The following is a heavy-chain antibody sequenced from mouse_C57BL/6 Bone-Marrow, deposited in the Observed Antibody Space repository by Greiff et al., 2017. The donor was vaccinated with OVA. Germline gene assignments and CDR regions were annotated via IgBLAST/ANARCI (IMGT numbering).Heavy chain of an antibody. J-gene: IGHJ2*01. Sequence: QVHVKQSGAELVRPGSSVKLSCKASGYTFTSYWMHWVKQRPIQGLEWIGNIDPSDSETHYNQKFKDKATLTVDKSSSTAYMQLSSLTSEDSAVYYCAVYYYGSYYFDYWGQGTTLTVSS. CDR2: IDPSDSET. D-gene: IGHD1-1*01. CDR1: GYTFTSYW. V-gene: IGHV1-52*01. CDR3: AVYYYGSYYFDY.